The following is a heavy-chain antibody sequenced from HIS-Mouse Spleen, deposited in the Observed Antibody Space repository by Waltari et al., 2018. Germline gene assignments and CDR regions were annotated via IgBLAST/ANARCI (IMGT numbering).Heavy chain of an antibody. V-gene: IGHV4-39*01. D-gene: IGHD6-13*01. CDR3: ARHEGQQLVTSLFDY. Sequence: QLQLQESGPGLVKPSETLSLTCTVSGGSISSSSYYWGWIRQPPGKGLEWIGGIYYSGSTYYNPSLKSLGTISVDTSKNQFSLKLSSVTAADTAVYYCARHEGQQLVTSLFDYWGQGTLVTVSS. CDR2: IYYSGST. CDR1: GGSISSSSYY. J-gene: IGHJ4*02.